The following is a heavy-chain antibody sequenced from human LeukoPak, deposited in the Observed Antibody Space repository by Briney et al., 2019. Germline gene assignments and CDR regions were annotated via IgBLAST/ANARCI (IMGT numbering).Heavy chain of an antibody. CDR2: MYSNGNT. D-gene: IGHD5-18*01. CDR3: ARDRPDGYSHGHYYCIMDV. Sequence: NPSETLSLTCTVSGGSISNFYWSWLRQPAGKGLEWIGRMYSNGNTNKNPSLQSRVTMSLDTSTNQFSLKLTSVTAADTAVYYCARDRPDGYSHGHYYCIMDVWGKGTTVTVS. J-gene: IGHJ6*03. CDR1: GGSISNFY. V-gene: IGHV4-4*07.